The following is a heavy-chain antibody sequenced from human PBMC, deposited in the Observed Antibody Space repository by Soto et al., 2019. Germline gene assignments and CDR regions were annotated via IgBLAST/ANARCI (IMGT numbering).Heavy chain of an antibody. Sequence: EVQLVESGGGLVQPGGSLRLSCAASGFTFSSCWVHWVRQAPGKGLVWVSRINSDGSSTSYADSVKGRFTISRDNAKNTLYLQMTSLRVEDTAVYYCARDREGVTAILGYWGQGTLVTVSS. J-gene: IGHJ4*02. CDR2: INSDGSST. CDR3: ARDREGVTAILGY. V-gene: IGHV3-74*01. CDR1: GFTFSSCW. D-gene: IGHD2-21*02.